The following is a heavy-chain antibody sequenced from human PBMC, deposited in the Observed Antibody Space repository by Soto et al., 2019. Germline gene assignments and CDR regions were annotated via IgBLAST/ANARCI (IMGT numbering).Heavy chain of an antibody. CDR2: INPNSGGT. Sequence: ASVKVSCKASGYTFTGYYMHWVRQAPGQGLEWMGWINPNSGGTNYAQKFQGWVTMTRDTSISTAYMELSRLRSDDTAVYYCARGSIVVVTATPRAFDIWGQGTMVTVS. J-gene: IGHJ3*02. CDR1: GYTFTGYY. CDR3: ARGSIVVVTATPRAFDI. V-gene: IGHV1-2*04. D-gene: IGHD2-21*02.